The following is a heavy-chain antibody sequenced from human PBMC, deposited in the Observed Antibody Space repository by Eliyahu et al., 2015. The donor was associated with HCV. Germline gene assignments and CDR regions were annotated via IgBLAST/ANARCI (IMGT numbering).Heavy chain of an antibody. CDR3: ARVNGDYGRGGPIDY. J-gene: IGHJ4*02. D-gene: IGHD4-17*01. Sequence: QVQLVQSGGGLVKPGGSLRLSCAASGFXFSXYYMNWIRQAPGKGLEWVSFISYSGGTIYYTDSVKGRFTISRDNAKNSLFLQMHSLRVEDTAVYYCARVNGDYGRGGPIDYWGQGTLVTVSS. CDR2: ISYSGGTI. CDR1: GFXFSXYY. V-gene: IGHV3-11*01.